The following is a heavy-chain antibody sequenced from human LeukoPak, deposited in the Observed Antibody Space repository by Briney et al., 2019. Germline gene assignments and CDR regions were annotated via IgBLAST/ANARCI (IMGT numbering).Heavy chain of an antibody. CDR3: VSFYETD. CDR2: ISSSSSYI. V-gene: IGHV3-21*01. Sequence: GGSLRLSCAASGFTVSSNYMSWVRQAPGKGLEWVSSISSSSSYIYYADSVKGRFTISRDNAKNSLYLQMNSLRAEDTAVYYCVSFYETDWGRGTLVTVSS. CDR1: GFTVSSNY. J-gene: IGHJ4*02. D-gene: IGHD2/OR15-2a*01.